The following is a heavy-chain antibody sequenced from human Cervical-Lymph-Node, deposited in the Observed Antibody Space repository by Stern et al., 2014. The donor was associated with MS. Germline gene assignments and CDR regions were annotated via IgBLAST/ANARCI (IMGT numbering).Heavy chain of an antibody. Sequence: QITLKESGPTLVKPTHTLTLTCTFSGFSLSTSGVGVGWIRQPPGKALEWLALIYWNDDKRYSPFLKSRPTITKDTSQNQAVPIMTNMAPVDPTTFNVAHTASRHYYDSRGYLNYFDYWGQGTLVTVSS. J-gene: IGHJ4*02. V-gene: IGHV2-5*01. CDR1: GFSLSTSGVG. CDR2: IYWNDDK. D-gene: IGHD3-22*01. CDR3: AHTASRHYYDSRGYLNYFDY.